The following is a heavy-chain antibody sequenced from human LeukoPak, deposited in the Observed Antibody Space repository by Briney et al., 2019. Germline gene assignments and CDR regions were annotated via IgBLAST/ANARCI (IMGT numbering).Heavy chain of an antibody. D-gene: IGHD3-10*01. Sequence: SETLSLTCAVYGGSFSGYYWSWVRQPPGKWLEWIGEINHSGSTNYNPSLKSPVTISVDPSKNQFSLKLSSVTAADTAVYYCARRPLKSYGSGPQRLNYYYMDVWGKGTTVTISS. CDR3: ARRPLKSYGSGPQRLNYYYMDV. CDR1: GGSFSGYY. CDR2: INHSGST. J-gene: IGHJ6*03. V-gene: IGHV4-34*01.